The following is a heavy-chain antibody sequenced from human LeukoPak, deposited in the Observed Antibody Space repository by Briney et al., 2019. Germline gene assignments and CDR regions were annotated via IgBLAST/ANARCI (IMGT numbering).Heavy chain of an antibody. CDR3: AKDYAVGSIDY. J-gene: IGHJ4*02. Sequence: GGTLRLSCAASGFTFSGFAMSWVRQAPGKGLEWVSSISRSGESTFYADSVRGRFTISRDNSKNTVSLQMESLRAEDTALYYCAKDYAVGSIDYWGQGTLVTVSS. D-gene: IGHD3-16*01. CDR2: ISRSGEST. V-gene: IGHV3-23*01. CDR1: GFTFSGFA.